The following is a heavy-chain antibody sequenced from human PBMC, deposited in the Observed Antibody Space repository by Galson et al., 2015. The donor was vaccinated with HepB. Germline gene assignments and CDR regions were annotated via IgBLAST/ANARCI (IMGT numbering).Heavy chain of an antibody. Sequence: SVKVSCKASGYTFTSYAMNWVRQAPGQGLEWMGWINTNTGNPTYAQGFTGRFVFSLDTSVSTAYLQISSLKAEDTAVYYCARDLDYYGSGSSPDYYYYGMDVWGQGTTVTVSS. CDR1: GYTFTSYA. J-gene: IGHJ6*02. CDR2: INTNTGNP. CDR3: ARDLDYYGSGSSPDYYYYGMDV. D-gene: IGHD3-10*01. V-gene: IGHV7-4-1*02.